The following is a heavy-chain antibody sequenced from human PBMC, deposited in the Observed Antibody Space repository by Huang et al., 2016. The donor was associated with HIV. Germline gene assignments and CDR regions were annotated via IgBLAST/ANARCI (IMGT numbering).Heavy chain of an antibody. D-gene: IGHD3-16*01. CDR2: FKPGGPS. Sequence: QVRLEQWGEGSLKPSETLSLTCAVYGASFSSYFWSWVRQFPDKRIQLIGEFKPGGPSNDNPAFKVRVVMSLDTPKNQFSLTLRAMSAADAATYYCARLPTPSYYDTWSISPVEEDFFYFNLDLWGRGTPVTVS. CDR1: GASFSSYF. CDR3: ARLPTPSYYDTWSISPVEEDFFYFNLDL. J-gene: IGHJ6*02. V-gene: IGHV4-34*02.